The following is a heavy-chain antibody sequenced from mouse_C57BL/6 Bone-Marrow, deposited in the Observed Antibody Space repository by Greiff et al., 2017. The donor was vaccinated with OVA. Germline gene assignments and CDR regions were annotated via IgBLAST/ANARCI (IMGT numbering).Heavy chain of an antibody. D-gene: IGHD2-5*01. CDR2: INPNNGGT. J-gene: IGHJ1*03. CDR1: GYTFTDYN. V-gene: IGHV1-18*01. Sequence: VQLKESGPELVKPGASVKIPCKASGYTFTDYNMDWVKQSQGKSLEWIGDINPNNGGTIYNQKFKGKATLTVDKSSSTAYMELRSLTSEDTAVYYCATYSNYGYFDVWGTGTTVTVSS. CDR3: ATYSNYGYFDV.